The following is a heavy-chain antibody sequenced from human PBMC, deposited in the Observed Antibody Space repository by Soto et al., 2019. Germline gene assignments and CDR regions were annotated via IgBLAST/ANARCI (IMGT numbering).Heavy chain of an antibody. Sequence: GGSLRLSCAASGFTFSSFAMSWVRQAPGKGLEWVSAISGSGGSTYYADSVKGRFTISRDNSKNTLYLQMNSLRAEDTAVYYCAKDQDGSYYYYGMDVWGQGTTVTVSS. D-gene: IGHD1-26*01. CDR1: GFTFSSFA. V-gene: IGHV3-23*01. J-gene: IGHJ6*02. CDR2: ISGSGGST. CDR3: AKDQDGSYYYYGMDV.